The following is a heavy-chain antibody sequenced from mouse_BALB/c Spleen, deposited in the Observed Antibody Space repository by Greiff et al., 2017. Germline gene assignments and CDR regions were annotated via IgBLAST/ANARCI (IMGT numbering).Heavy chain of an antibody. CDR1: GFTFSDYY. D-gene: IGHD2-1*01. J-gene: IGHJ2*01. CDR2: ISDGGSYT. V-gene: IGHV5-4*02. Sequence: EVMLVESGGGLVKPGGSLKLSCAASGFTFSDYYMYWVRQTPEKRLEWVATISDGGSYTYYPDSVKGRFTISRDNAKNNLYLQMSSLKSEDTAMYYCARSYGKGAFDSWGQGTTLTVSS. CDR3: ARSYGKGAFDS.